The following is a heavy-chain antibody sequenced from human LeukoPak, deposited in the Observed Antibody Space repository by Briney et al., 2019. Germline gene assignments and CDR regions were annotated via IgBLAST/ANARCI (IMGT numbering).Heavy chain of an antibody. CDR1: GFTFSNAW. CDR3: TTDPDLVRGSYREDSGHDY. J-gene: IGHJ4*02. Sequence: GGSLRLSCAASGFTFSNAWMSWVRQAPGQGLESVGRIKSKTDGGTTDYAAPVKGRFTISRDDSKNTLYLQMNSLKTEDTAVYYCTTDPDLVRGSYREDSGHDYWGQGTLITVSS. V-gene: IGHV3-15*01. D-gene: IGHD3-16*02. CDR2: IKSKTDGGTT.